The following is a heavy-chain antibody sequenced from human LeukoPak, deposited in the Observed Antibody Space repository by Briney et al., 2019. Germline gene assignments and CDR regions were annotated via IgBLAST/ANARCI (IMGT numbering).Heavy chain of an antibody. CDR1: GFTFSSYA. CDR3: AKAPALTHYYDSGGPYFDY. Sequence: QPEGSLRLSCAASGFTFSSYAMSWVRQAPGKGLEWVSAISGSGGSTYYADSVKGRFTISRDNSKNTLYLQMNSLRAEDTAVYYCAKAPALTHYYDSGGPYFDYWGQGTLVTVSS. D-gene: IGHD3-22*01. V-gene: IGHV3-23*01. J-gene: IGHJ4*02. CDR2: ISGSGGST.